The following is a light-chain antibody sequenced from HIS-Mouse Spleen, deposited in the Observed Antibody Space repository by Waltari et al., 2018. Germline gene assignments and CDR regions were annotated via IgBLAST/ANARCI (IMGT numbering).Light chain of an antibody. Sequence: SYELTQPPSVSVSPGQTASITSSGYKLEDTYACWYQPKPGQSPVLVIYQDSKRPSGIPERFSGSNSGNTATLTISGTQAMDEADYYCQAWDSSTVVFGGGTKLTVL. CDR3: QAWDSSTVV. CDR1: KLEDTY. V-gene: IGLV3-1*01. J-gene: IGLJ2*01. CDR2: QDS.